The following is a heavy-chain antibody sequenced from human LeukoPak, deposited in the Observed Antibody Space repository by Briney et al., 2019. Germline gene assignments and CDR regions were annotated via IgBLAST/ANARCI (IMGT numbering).Heavy chain of an antibody. CDR1: GGSFNGYY. CDR3: ARTTEGGYSYGYFYYYYMDV. D-gene: IGHD5-18*01. J-gene: IGHJ6*03. CDR2: INHSGST. V-gene: IGHV4-34*01. Sequence: SETLSLTCAVYGGSFNGYYWSWIRQPPGKGLEWIGEINHSGSTNYSPSLKSRVTLSVDTSKNQFSLRLSSVTAADTAVYYCARTTEGGYSYGYFYYYYMDVWGKGTTVTISS.